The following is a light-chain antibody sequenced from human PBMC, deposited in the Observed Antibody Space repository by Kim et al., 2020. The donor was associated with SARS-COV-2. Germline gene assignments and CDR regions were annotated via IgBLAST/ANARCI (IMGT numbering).Light chain of an antibody. CDR2: DNN. J-gene: IGLJ7*01. V-gene: IGLV1-51*01. Sequence: GQKVTVSCSGGSSNIGNNYLSWYQQLPGTAPKVLIYDNNRRPSGIPDRFSGSKSGTSATLGITGLQTGDEADYYCGTWDSSLSAAVFGGGTQLTVL. CDR3: GTWDSSLSAAV. CDR1: SSNIGNNY.